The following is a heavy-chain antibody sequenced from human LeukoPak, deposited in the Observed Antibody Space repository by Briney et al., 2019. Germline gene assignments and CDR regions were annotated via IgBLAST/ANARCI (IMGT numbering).Heavy chain of an antibody. CDR3: ARDFFHSDISRPFDY. V-gene: IGHV3-21*01. D-gene: IGHD3-3*02. CDR1: GFTFSTHT. J-gene: IGHJ4*02. Sequence: PGGSLRLSCAGAGFTFSTHTINWVRQAPGKGLEWVSSIWSDSAEIHYADSVKGRFTISRDNAKDSLYLQMNSLRAEDSAVYYCARDFFHSDISRPFDYWGQGTLVTVSS. CDR2: IWSDSAEI.